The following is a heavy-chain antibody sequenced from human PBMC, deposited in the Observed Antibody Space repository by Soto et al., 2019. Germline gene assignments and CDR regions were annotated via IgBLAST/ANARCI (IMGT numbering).Heavy chain of an antibody. D-gene: IGHD3-22*01. CDR3: ARVRSRLEEGYYDSSGYP. CDR1: GYTFTSYY. J-gene: IGHJ5*02. Sequence: ASVKVSCKASGYTFTSYYMHRVRQAPGQGLEWMGIINPSGGSTSYAQKFQGRVTMTRDTSTSTVYMELSSLRSEDTAVYYCARVRSRLEEGYYDSSGYPWGQGTLVNVS. V-gene: IGHV1-46*01. CDR2: INPSGGST.